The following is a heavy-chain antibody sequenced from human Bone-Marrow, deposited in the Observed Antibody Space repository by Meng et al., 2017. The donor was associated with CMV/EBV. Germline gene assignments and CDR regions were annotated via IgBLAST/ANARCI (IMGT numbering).Heavy chain of an antibody. D-gene: IGHD2-15*01. J-gene: IGHJ4*02. CDR2: ISYDGSNK. V-gene: IGHV3-30*04. CDR3: ARGGWYIDY. CDR1: GFTFSSYA. Sequence: GESLKISCAASGFTFSSYAMHWVRQAPGKGLEWVAVISYDGSNKYYADSVKGRFTISRDNAKNSLYLQMNSLRAEDTAVYYCARGGWYIDYWGQGTLVTVSS.